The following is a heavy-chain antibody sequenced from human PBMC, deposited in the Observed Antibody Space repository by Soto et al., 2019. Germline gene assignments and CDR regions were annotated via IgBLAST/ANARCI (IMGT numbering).Heavy chain of an antibody. Sequence: QVHLVQSGAEVKSPGSAVKVSCKVSGAGDTFSNYGLNWMRQAPGHGLEWMGGTIPAFGTANYAQKFQGRVTITADTSTTTAYMELSSLRSDDTAVYYGWRHDKTALPPLDSWGQGTLVSVSS. V-gene: IGHV1-69*06. CDR2: TIPAFGTA. CDR3: WRHDKTALPPLDS. J-gene: IGHJ4*02. D-gene: IGHD1-1*01. CDR1: GAGDTFSNYG.